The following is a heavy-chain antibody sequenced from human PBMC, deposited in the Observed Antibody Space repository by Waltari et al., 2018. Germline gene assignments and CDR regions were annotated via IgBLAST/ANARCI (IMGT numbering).Heavy chain of an antibody. V-gene: IGHV4-34*02. CDR1: GGSFSGYY. CDR3: ALSRYGLASPKFDP. J-gene: IGHJ5*02. Sequence: QVQVQQWGAGLVKPSETLSLTCAVYGGSFSGYYRSCLRQPPGKAVEWIGANTHYGGTHYNPSPTSRATISVDTSRNQLSLKLTSVTAADTAIYYCALSRYGLASPKFDPWGQGTLVTVSS. CDR2: NTHYGGT. D-gene: IGHD4-17*01.